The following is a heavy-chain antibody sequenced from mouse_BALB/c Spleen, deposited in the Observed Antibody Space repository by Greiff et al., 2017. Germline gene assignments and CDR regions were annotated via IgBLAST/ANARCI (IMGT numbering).Heavy chain of an antibody. V-gene: IGHV2-9-2*01. CDR1: GFSLTSYD. CDR2: IWTGGGT. CDR3: VREDFAY. J-gene: IGHJ3*01. Sequence: VMLVESGPGLVAPSQSLSITCTVSGFSLTSYDISWIRQPPGKGLEWLGVIWTGGGTNYNSAFMSRLSISKDNSKSQVFLKMNSLQTDDTAIYYCVREDFAYWGQGTLVTVSA.